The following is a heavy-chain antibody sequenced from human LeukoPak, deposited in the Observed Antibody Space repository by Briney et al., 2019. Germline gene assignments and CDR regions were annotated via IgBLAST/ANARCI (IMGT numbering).Heavy chain of an antibody. CDR3: AKVSQYSYGLESLDYFDY. D-gene: IGHD5-18*01. Sequence: GGSLRLSCAASGFTFSSYAMSWVRQAPGKGLEWVSAISGSGGSTYYADSVKGRFTISRDNSKNTLYLRMNSLRAEDTAVYYCAKVSQYSYGLESLDYFDYWGQGTLVTVSS. CDR2: ISGSGGST. J-gene: IGHJ4*02. CDR1: GFTFSSYA. V-gene: IGHV3-23*01.